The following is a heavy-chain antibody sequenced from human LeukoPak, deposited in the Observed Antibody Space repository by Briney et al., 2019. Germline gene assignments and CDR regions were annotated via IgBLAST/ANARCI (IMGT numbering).Heavy chain of an antibody. J-gene: IGHJ6*02. D-gene: IGHD3-10*01. V-gene: IGHV3-11*04. CDR3: ARLHGSGGPMDV. Sequence: PGGSLRLSCAASGFTVSDYYMSWIRQAPGKGLECVSYISSSGSTIYYADSVKGRFTISRDNAKNSLFLQKNSLRAEDTSVYFCARLHGSGGPMDVWGQGTTVSVSS. CDR1: GFTVSDYY. CDR2: ISSSGSTI.